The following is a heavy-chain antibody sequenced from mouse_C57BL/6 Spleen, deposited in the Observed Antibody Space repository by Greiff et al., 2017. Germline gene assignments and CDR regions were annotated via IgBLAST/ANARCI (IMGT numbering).Heavy chain of an antibody. CDR2: IYPGDGDT. D-gene: IGHD3-2*02. V-gene: IGHV1-80*01. J-gene: IGHJ4*01. CDR3: ARSQTAQATAMDY. Sequence: VQLQQSGAELVKPGASVKISCKASGYAFSSYWMNWVKQRPGKGLEWIGQIYPGDGDTNYNGKFKGKATLTADKSSSTAYMQLSSLTSEDSAVYFCARSQTAQATAMDYWGQGTSVTVSS. CDR1: GYAFSSYW.